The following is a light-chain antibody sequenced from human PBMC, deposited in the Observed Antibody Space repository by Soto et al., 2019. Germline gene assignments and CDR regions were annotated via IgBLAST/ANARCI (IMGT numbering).Light chain of an antibody. CDR1: QIISTS. CDR3: QQCHATPLT. Sequence: DIQLTQSPSVLSPSIGESVTITCRTRQIISTSLSWYQVKPGKAPKLLYYAASTLESGVPSRFSATVSGTDFTLTITPLQPEDVGIYYCQQCHATPLTFGQGTRLEIK. CDR2: AAS. J-gene: IGKJ5*01. V-gene: IGKV1-39*01.